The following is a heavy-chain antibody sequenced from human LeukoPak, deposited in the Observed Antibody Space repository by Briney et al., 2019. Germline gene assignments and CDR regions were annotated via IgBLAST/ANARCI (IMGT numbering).Heavy chain of an antibody. Sequence: SETLSLTCAVYGGSFSGYYWSWIRQPPGKGLEWIGEINHSGSTNYNPSLKSRVTISVDTSKNQFSLKLSSVTAADTAVYYCARDRETKYYYYGMDVWGQGTTVTVSS. J-gene: IGHJ6*02. CDR2: INHSGST. CDR3: ARDRETKYYYYGMDV. V-gene: IGHV4-34*01. CDR1: GGSFSGYY. D-gene: IGHD1-26*01.